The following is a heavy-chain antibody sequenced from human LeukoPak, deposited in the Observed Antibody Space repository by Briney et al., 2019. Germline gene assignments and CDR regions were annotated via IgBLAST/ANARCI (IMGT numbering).Heavy chain of an antibody. CDR2: IRYDGAVK. Sequence: QPGGSLRLSCAASGFTFTYFAMHWVRQAPGKGLEWVAYIRYDGAVKHYADSAKGRFTISRDDTKNTLSLQMDGLRTEDTAMYYCAKDGSWSYYDWGQGTQVTVSS. J-gene: IGHJ4*02. D-gene: IGHD3-10*01. V-gene: IGHV3-30*02. CDR1: GFTFTYFA. CDR3: AKDGSWSYYD.